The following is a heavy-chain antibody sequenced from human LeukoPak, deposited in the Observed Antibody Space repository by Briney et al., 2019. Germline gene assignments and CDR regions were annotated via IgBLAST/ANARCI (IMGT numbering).Heavy chain of an antibody. CDR2: IIPIFGTA. Sequence: SVKVSCKASGGTFSSYAISWVRQAPGQGLEWMGGIIPIFGTANYAQKFQGRVTITADESTSTAYMKLSSLRSEDTAVYYCAREAAAAPFDYWGQGTLVTVSS. CDR1: GGTFSSYA. D-gene: IGHD6-13*01. V-gene: IGHV1-69*13. J-gene: IGHJ4*02. CDR3: AREAAAAPFDY.